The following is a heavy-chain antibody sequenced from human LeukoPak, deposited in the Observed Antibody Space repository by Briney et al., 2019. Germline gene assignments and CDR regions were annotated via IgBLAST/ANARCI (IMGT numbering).Heavy chain of an antibody. CDR3: AKRLPYYYDSSGYYYGAFDI. J-gene: IGHJ3*02. Sequence: PGGSLRLSCAASGLTFSSYAMSWVRQAPGKGLEWVSAISGSGGSTYYADSVKGRFTISRDNSKNTLYLQMNSLRAEDTAVYYCAKRLPYYYDSSGYYYGAFDIWGQGTMVTVS. CDR1: GLTFSSYA. D-gene: IGHD3-22*01. V-gene: IGHV3-23*01. CDR2: ISGSGGST.